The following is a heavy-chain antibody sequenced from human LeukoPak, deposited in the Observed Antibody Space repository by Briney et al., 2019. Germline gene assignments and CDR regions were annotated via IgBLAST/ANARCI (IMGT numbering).Heavy chain of an antibody. CDR1: GGSISSYY. J-gene: IGHJ5*02. V-gene: IGHV4-59*01. D-gene: IGHD3-22*01. Sequence: SETLSLTCTVSGGSISSYYWSWIRQPPGKGLEWIGYIYYSGSTNYNPSLKSRVTISVDTSKNQFSLKLSSGTAADTAVYYCARAFSGYYDSSGYPNWFDPWGQGTLVTVSS. CDR2: IYYSGST. CDR3: ARAFSGYYDSSGYPNWFDP.